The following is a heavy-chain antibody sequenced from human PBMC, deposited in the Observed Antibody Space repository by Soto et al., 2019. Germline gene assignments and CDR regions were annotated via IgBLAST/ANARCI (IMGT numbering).Heavy chain of an antibody. Sequence: QLQRQDSGPERVTPSGTLSLTGTVSGGSITSDYWSWIRQPPGKGLAWIGYMYYSVSNNSTPTLKSRVTIAIDTSKNSVTLKLHSATATDTDVYYCAIGAGKLFDYWGQGTLVTVSS. CDR3: AIGAGKLFDY. CDR2: MYYSVSN. J-gene: IGHJ4*02. V-gene: IGHV4-59*01. CDR1: GGSITSDY.